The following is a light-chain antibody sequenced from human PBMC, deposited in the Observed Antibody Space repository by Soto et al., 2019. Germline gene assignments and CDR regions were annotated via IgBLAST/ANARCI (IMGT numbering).Light chain of an antibody. CDR2: DVS. J-gene: IGLJ2*01. CDR3: CSHAGSFTLV. Sequence: QSALTQPRSVSGSPGQSVTISCTGTSSDVGGYNYVCWYQKYPGKAPRLMIYDVSKRPSGVPDRFSGSKSGNTASLTISGLQAEDEADYYCCSHAGSFTLVFGGGTKLTVL. CDR1: SSDVGGYNY. V-gene: IGLV2-11*01.